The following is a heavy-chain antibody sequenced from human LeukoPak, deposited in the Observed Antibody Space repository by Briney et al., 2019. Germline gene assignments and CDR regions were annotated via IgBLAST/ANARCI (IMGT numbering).Heavy chain of an antibody. CDR1: GFTFSNYC. D-gene: IGHD6-19*01. CDR2: IRQDGNEK. J-gene: IGHJ4*02. CDR3: ARAVAAPDYYFDY. V-gene: IGHV3-7*01. Sequence: GGSLRLSCAPSGFTFSNYCMSWVRQAPGKGLEWVANIRQDGNEKYYVDSVKGRFTISRDDAKNSLYLQMNSLRAEDTAVYYCARAVAAPDYYFDYWGQGTLVTVSS.